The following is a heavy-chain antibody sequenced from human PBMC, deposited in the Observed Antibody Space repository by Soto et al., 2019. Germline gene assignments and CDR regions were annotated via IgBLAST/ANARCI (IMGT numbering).Heavy chain of an antibody. Sequence: SETLSLTCSVSGGSISSGGYYWSWIRQHPGKGLEWIGYIYYSGSTNYNPSLKSRVTISVDTSKNQFSLKLSSVTAADTAVYYCARAPRGNYGYPSYFDYWGQGTLVTSPQ. J-gene: IGHJ4*02. CDR3: ARAPRGNYGYPSYFDY. D-gene: IGHD3-10*01. CDR1: GGSISSGGYY. CDR2: IYYSGST. V-gene: IGHV4-61*08.